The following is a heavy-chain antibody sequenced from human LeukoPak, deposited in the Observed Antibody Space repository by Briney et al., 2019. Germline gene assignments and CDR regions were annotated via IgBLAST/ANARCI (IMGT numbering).Heavy chain of an antibody. CDR2: IRYDGSNK. J-gene: IGHJ4*02. Sequence: QPGGSLRLSCAASGFTFSSYGMHWVRQAPGKGLEWVAFIRYDGSNKYYADSVKGRFTISRDNSKNTLYLQMSSLRADDTAVYYCAKVGVVVTDNDYWGQGTLVTVSS. V-gene: IGHV3-30*02. CDR3: AKVGVVVTDNDY. CDR1: GFTFSSYG. D-gene: IGHD2-21*02.